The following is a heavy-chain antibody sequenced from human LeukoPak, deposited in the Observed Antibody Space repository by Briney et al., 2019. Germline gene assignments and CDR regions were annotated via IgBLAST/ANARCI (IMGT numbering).Heavy chain of an antibody. CDR1: GYIFTTYS. J-gene: IGHJ5*02. D-gene: IGHD6-19*01. Sequence: ASVKVSCKASGYIFTTYSMNWLRQAPGQGLEWMGWINTNTGNPTYAQGFTGRFVFSLDTSVSTAYLQISSLKAEDTAVYYCARTTVAGTQGFDPWGQGTLVTVSS. CDR2: INTNTGNP. V-gene: IGHV7-4-1*02. CDR3: ARTTVAGTQGFDP.